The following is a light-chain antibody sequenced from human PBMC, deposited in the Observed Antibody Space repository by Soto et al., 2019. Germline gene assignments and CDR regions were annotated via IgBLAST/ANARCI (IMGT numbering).Light chain of an antibody. V-gene: IGKV3-15*01. CDR1: QSVSSN. Sequence: EIVMTQSPSTLSVSPGERATLSCRASQSVSSNLAWYQQKPGQAPRLLIYGASNRATAIPASFSGTGSGTEFTLTISSLQSEDFAVYYCQQYHNWPPFTFGQGTKLQI. CDR3: QQYHNWPPFT. J-gene: IGKJ2*01. CDR2: GAS.